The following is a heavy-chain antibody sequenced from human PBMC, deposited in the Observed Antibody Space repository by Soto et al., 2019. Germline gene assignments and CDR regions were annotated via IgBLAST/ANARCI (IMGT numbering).Heavy chain of an antibody. CDR2: ISRKIDGETT. CDR3: TADHWS. CDR1: EYTFSDAW. D-gene: IGHD3-3*01. V-gene: IGHV3-15*01. Sequence: GGSLRLSCVVFEYTFSDAWMSWVRQAPGKGLEWVARISRKIDGETTDYAAPVEGRFTIARDDSKNTLYLQMSSLKIEDTAVYFCTADHWSWGQGTLVTVS. J-gene: IGHJ4*02.